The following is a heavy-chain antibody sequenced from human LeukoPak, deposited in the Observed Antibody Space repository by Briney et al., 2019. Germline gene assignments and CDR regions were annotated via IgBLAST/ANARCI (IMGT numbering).Heavy chain of an antibody. D-gene: IGHD2-21*02. J-gene: IGHJ4*02. V-gene: IGHV3-74*01. CDR1: GFTFSSYW. CDR3: ARDGDAPMTDFDY. CDR2: IKTDGSIT. Sequence: GGSLRLSCAASGFTFSSYWMCWVRQDPGKGLAWVSCIKTDGSITAYAGSVKGRFTISRDNAKNTLYLQMNSLRADDTAVYYCARDGDAPMTDFDYSGQGTLVTVSS.